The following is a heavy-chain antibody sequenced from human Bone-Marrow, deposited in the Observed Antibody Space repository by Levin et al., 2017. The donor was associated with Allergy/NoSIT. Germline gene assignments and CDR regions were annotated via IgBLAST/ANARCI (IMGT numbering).Heavy chain of an antibody. J-gene: IGHJ4*02. CDR2: ISSSSSYI. Sequence: GESLKISCAASGFTFSSYSMNWVRQAPGKGLEWVSSISSSSSYIYYADSVKGRFTISRDNAKNSLYLQMNSLRAEDTAVYYCARRMTTVTIVDYWGQGTLVTVSS. CDR3: ARRMTTVTIVDY. V-gene: IGHV3-21*01. D-gene: IGHD4-17*01. CDR1: GFTFSSYS.